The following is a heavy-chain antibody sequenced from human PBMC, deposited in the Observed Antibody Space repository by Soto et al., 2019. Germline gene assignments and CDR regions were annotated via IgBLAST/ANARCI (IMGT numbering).Heavy chain of an antibody. CDR3: TRGDSGLGIDY. D-gene: IGHD2-21*01. CDR2: IPGGGRDV. CDR1: GCNLRAIW. V-gene: IGHV3-74*01. Sequence: GVSLRRSCDASGCNLRAIWIHQVRQPPGNGPEWVSNIPGGGRDVSSAASVCGRFTFSSADARNTLYLQMSDMRVEDTAIYYGTRGDSGLGIDYWGQGTQVTVAS. J-gene: IGHJ4*02.